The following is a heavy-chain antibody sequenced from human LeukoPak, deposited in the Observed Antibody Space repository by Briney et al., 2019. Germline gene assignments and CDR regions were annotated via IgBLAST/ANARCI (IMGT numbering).Heavy chain of an antibody. CDR3: AREIEYYYDSFDP. D-gene: IGHD3-22*01. CDR1: GYTFTSYA. Sequence: VASVKVSCKASGYTFTSYAMHWVRQAPGQRLEWMGWINAGNGNTKYSQKFQGRVTITRDTSASTAYMELSSLRSEDTAVYYCAREIEYYYDSFDPWGQGTVVTVSS. J-gene: IGHJ5*02. V-gene: IGHV1-3*01. CDR2: INAGNGNT.